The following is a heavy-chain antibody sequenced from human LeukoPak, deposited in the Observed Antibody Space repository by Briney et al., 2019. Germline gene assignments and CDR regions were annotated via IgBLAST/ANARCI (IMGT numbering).Heavy chain of an antibody. J-gene: IGHJ6*02. CDR2: IYYSGST. CDR1: GYSVSSSNW. Sequence: PSDTLSLTCAVSGYSVSSSNWWGWIRQPPGKGLEWIGYIYYSGSTNYNPSLKSRVTISVDTSKNQFSLKLSSVTAADTAVYYCARAGDYSNYGNYYYYGTDVWGQGTTVTVSS. V-gene: IGHV4-28*01. CDR3: ARAGDYSNYGNYYYYGTDV. D-gene: IGHD4-11*01.